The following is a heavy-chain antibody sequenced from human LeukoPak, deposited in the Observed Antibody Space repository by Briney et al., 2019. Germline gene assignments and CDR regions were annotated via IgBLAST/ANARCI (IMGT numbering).Heavy chain of an antibody. J-gene: IGHJ4*02. CDR1: GFSFSSYD. CDR3: AKSFRDGYNFHY. D-gene: IGHD5-24*01. V-gene: IGHV3-23*01. CDR2: IRESGEST. Sequence: GGSLRLSCAASGFSFSSYDMSWVRQAPGKGLEWVSAIRESGESTYYADSVKGRFTISRDNSKNTLYLQMNSLRAEDTAVYYCAKSFRDGYNFHYWGQGTLVTVSS.